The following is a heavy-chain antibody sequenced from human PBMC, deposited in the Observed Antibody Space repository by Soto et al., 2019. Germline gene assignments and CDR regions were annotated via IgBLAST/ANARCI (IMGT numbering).Heavy chain of an antibody. CDR2: ISYDGHNK. CDR3: ARDGFGRFFDWLPSYYNMDV. CDR1: GFSFSSYG. D-gene: IGHD3-9*01. Sequence: QVQLVESGGGAVQPGRSLRLSCAASGFSFSSYGMHWVRQAPGKGLEWVAVISYDGHNKYYVDSVKGRFTISRDNSKNTLYLQMNSLRAEDTAVFYCARDGFGRFFDWLPSYYNMDVWGQGTTVTVSS. J-gene: IGHJ6*02. V-gene: IGHV3-30*03.